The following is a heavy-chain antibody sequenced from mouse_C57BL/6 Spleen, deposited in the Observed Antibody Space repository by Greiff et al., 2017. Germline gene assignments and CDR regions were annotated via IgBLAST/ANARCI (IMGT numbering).Heavy chain of an antibody. CDR2: IYPGSGNT. Sequence: VQLQESGAELVRPGASVKLSCKASGYTFTDYYINWVKQRPGQGLEWIARIYPGSGNTYYNEKFKGKATLTAEKSSSTAYMQFSSLTSEDSAVYFCASDYYGSSSPFAYWGQGTLVTVSA. V-gene: IGHV1-76*01. CDR3: ASDYYGSSSPFAY. J-gene: IGHJ3*01. D-gene: IGHD1-1*01. CDR1: GYTFTDYY.